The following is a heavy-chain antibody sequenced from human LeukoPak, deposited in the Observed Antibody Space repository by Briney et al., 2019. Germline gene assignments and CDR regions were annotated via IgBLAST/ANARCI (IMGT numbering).Heavy chain of an antibody. V-gene: IGHV5-51*01. CDR3: AGFGKPPGMVKGGTNFDY. J-gene: IGHJ4*02. CDR2: IYPGDSDT. D-gene: IGHD2-8*01. CDR1: GYSFTSYW. Sequence: GESLKISCKGSGYSFTSYWIGWVRQMPGKGLECMAIIYPGDSDTRYSPSFQGQVTISADKSISTAYLQWSSLKASDTAMYYCAGFGKPPGMVKGGTNFDYWGQGTLVTVSS.